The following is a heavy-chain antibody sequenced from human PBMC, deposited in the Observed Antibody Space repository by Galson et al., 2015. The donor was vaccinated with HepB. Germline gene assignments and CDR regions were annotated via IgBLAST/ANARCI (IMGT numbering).Heavy chain of an antibody. CDR3: ARGSSGWRPFDY. J-gene: IGHJ4*02. D-gene: IGHD6-19*01. Sequence: SLRLSCAASGFTFSSYRMSWVCQAPGKGLEWVANIKQDGSEKYYVDSVKGRFTISRDNAKNSLYLQMNSLRAEDTAVYYCARGSSGWRPFDYWGQGTLVTVSS. V-gene: IGHV3-7*03. CDR2: IKQDGSEK. CDR1: GFTFSSYR.